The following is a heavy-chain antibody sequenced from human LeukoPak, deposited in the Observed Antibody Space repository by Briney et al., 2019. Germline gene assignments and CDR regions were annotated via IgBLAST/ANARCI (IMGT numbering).Heavy chain of an antibody. D-gene: IGHD3-3*01. V-gene: IGHV4-31*03. J-gene: IGHJ6*02. CDR1: GGSISSGGYS. Sequence: ASETLSLTCTVSGGSISSGGYSWSWLRQHPGRGLERNGYIYYSGSTDYTPSLKSRVTISVDTSNNQFSLKLSSVTAADTAVYYCARTIFGVVTAYYYGMDVWGQGTTVTVSS. CDR3: ARTIFGVVTAYYYGMDV. CDR2: IYYSGST.